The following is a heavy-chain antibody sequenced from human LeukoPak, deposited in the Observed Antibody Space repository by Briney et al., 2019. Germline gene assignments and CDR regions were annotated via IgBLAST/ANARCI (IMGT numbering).Heavy chain of an antibody. Sequence: PSETLSLTCAVYGGPLSGYYWSWIRQPPGKGLEWIGEINHGGSTNYNPSLKSRVTISVDTSKNQLSLKLSSVTAADTAVYYCARGDIAVAGRHDAFDIWGQGTVVTVSS. J-gene: IGHJ3*02. V-gene: IGHV4-34*01. CDR1: GGPLSGYY. D-gene: IGHD6-19*01. CDR2: INHGGST. CDR3: ARGDIAVAGRHDAFDI.